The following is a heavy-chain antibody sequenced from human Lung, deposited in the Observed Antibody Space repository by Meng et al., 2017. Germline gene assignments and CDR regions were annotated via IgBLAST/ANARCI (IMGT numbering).Heavy chain of an antibody. CDR2: IIPIFGTA. CDR1: GGNFSSYA. V-gene: IGHV1-69*13. D-gene: IGHD6-6*01. J-gene: IGHJ4*02. CDR3: AREGYSSSSFGY. Sequence: SVKVSCKASGGNFSSYAISWVRQAPGQGLEWMGGIIPIFGTANYAQKFQGRVTITADESTSTAYMELSSLRSEDTDVYYCAREGYSSSSFGYWGQGNMVTVSS.